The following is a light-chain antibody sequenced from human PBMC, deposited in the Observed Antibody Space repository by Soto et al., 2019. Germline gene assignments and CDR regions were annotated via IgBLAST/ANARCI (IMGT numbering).Light chain of an antibody. J-gene: IGLJ2*01. CDR3: AAWDDNLDGVL. V-gene: IGLV1-44*01. CDR1: SSNIGSNT. CDR2: SNN. Sequence: QLVLTQPPSASGTPGQRVTISCSGSSSNIGSNTVNWYQQLPGTAPKLLIYSNNQRPSGVPDRFSGSKSGTSASLAISGLQSDDEADYYCAAWDDNLDGVLFGGGTKLTVL.